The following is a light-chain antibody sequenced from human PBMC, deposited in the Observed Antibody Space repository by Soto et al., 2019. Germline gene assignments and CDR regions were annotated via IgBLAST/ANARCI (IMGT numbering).Light chain of an antibody. CDR1: QRVLYSSNNKDY. V-gene: IGKV4-1*01. Sequence: DIVMTQSPDSLAVSLGERATINCKSSQRVLYSSNNKDYLGWYQQKVGQPPKLLIYWASTRESGVPDRFSGSGSGTDFTLTISSLQAEDVAVYYCQQYYSKPLTFGGGTKVEIK. CDR3: QQYYSKPLT. CDR2: WAS. J-gene: IGKJ4*01.